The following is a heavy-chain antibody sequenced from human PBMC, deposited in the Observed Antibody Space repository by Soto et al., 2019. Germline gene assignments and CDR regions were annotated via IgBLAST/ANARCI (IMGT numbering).Heavy chain of an antibody. CDR1: GDSVSNNNVA. D-gene: IGHD6-25*01. Sequence: PSQTLSLTCAISGDSVSNNNVAWNWIRQTPSRGLEWLGRTFYRSKWSSQYAESVESRITINPDTSTNQISLQLTSVTPEDSATYYCARDRMWRLSFAMDVWGQGTTVTVSS. V-gene: IGHV6-1*01. CDR3: ARDRMWRLSFAMDV. J-gene: IGHJ6*02. CDR2: TFYRSKWSS.